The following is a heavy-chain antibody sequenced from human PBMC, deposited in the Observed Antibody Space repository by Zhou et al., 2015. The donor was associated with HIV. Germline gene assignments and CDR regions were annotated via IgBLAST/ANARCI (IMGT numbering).Heavy chain of an antibody. V-gene: IGHV3-23*01. CDR1: GFTFSSYA. J-gene: IGHJ6*03. CDR3: AKDPRSSVHFYYYYMDV. CDR2: ISAGGAST. Sequence: EVQLLESGGGLVQPGGSLRLSCAASGFTFSSYAMNWVRQAPGKGLEWISTISAGGASTYYADSVKGRFTISRDNSKNTLYLQMNSLRVEDTAVYYCAKDPRSSVHFYYYYMDVWGKGSRSPSP.